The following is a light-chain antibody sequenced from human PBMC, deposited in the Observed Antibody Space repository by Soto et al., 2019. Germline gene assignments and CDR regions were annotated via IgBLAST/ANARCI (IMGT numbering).Light chain of an antibody. Sequence: AIQLTQSSSSLSASMGDRDTITSRASQGIGSSAFAWYQQKPGKVPKLLIYDVSNLQSGVPSRFSGSGSGTDFTLTIISLQPEDVGTYYCQQFDSYPLTCGQGTRLEIK. CDR3: QQFDSYPLT. J-gene: IGKJ5*01. CDR1: QGIGSSA. CDR2: DVS. V-gene: IGKV1-13*02.